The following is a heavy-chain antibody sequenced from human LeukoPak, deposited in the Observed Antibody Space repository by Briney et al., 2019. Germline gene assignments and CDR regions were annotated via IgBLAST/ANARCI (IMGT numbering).Heavy chain of an antibody. V-gene: IGHV3-7*01. CDR1: GFTFSNYW. CDR3: ARDVSDENGSSSRIHLDS. D-gene: IGHD6-6*01. J-gene: IGHJ4*02. CDR2: IKQDGSEK. Sequence: QPGGSLRLSCAASGFTFSNYWMTWVRQAPGKGLEWVANIKQDGSEKYYVDSAKGRFTISRDNAKNSLFLQMNSLRAEDTAVYYCARDVSDENGSSSRIHLDSWGQGTLVSVSS.